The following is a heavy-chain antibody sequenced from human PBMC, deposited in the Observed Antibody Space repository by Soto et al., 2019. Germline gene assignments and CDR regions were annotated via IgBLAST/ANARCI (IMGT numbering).Heavy chain of an antibody. CDR1: RASIYTYS. J-gene: IGHJ4*02. D-gene: IGHD1-26*01. V-gene: IGHV4-4*07. CDR3: ATIVGANDY. Sequence: XATLSLTCTVSRASIYTYSWTWIRQPAGKGLQWIGHIYSSGSANYSPSLKSRVSMSVDSSKNQISLKLSSVTAADTAVYYCATIVGANDYWGQGTLVTVSS. CDR2: IYSSGSA.